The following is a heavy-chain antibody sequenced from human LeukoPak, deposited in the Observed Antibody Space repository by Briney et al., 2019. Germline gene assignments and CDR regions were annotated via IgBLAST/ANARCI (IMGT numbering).Heavy chain of an antibody. V-gene: IGHV3-48*03. CDR2: IYISGSAR. CDR1: GVTFSSYD. D-gene: IGHD2-15*01. J-gene: IGHJ4*02. Sequence: GGSLRLSCAASGVTFSSYDNNWGRQAPERGLGWGSYIYISGSARNYADSVKSLFTISRENAQNTQFLQKNSLGAEDTVVYYCAGLSLRDIVVVVEDWWGRGTLVTVSS. CDR3: AGLSLRDIVVVVEDW.